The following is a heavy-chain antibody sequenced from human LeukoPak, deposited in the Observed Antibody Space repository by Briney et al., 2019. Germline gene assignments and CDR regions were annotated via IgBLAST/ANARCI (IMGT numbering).Heavy chain of an antibody. CDR1: GFSFSSYW. Sequence: GGSLRPSCAASGFSFSSYWMHWVRHAPGKRPVWVSRVNNDGSSTNYPDSVKGRFTISRDNAKNTLYLQMNSLRVEDTGIYYCTRVSSTNDYWGQGTLVTVSS. J-gene: IGHJ4*02. D-gene: IGHD6-19*01. CDR3: TRVSSTNDY. CDR2: VNNDGSST. V-gene: IGHV3-74*01.